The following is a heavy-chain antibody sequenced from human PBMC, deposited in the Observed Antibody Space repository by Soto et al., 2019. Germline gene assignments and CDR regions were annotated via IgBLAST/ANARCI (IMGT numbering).Heavy chain of an antibody. V-gene: IGHV1-18*04. CDR3: ATSRGSNIAALDY. CDR1: GYTFTSYG. J-gene: IGHJ4*02. CDR2: ISAYNGNT. D-gene: IGHD6-13*01. Sequence: QVQLVQSGAEVKKPGASVKVSCKASGYTFTSYGISWVRQAPGQGLEWMGWISAYNGNTNYAQKFQGRVTMTRNTSISTAYMELSSLRSEDTAVYYCATSRGSNIAALDYWGQGTLVTVSS.